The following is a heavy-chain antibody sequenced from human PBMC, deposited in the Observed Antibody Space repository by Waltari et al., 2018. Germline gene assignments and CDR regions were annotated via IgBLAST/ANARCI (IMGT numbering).Heavy chain of an antibody. CDR3: ARGGWVRGVLFDY. D-gene: IGHD3-10*01. J-gene: IGHJ4*02. CDR2: IYYSGST. Sequence: QVQLQESGPGLVKPSETMSLTCTVSGGSIRSYYWNWIRQPPGKGREWIGYIYYSGSTNYNPSRKSRVTISVDTSKNQFALKLSSVTAADTAVYYCARGGWVRGVLFDYWGQGTLVTVSS. V-gene: IGHV4-59*01. CDR1: GGSIRSYY.